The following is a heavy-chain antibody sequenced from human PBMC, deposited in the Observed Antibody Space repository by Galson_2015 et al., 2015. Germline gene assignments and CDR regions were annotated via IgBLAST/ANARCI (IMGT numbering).Heavy chain of an antibody. J-gene: IGHJ4*02. CDR3: ARQRYDSGWFSDW. Sequence: QSGAEVKKPGESLTISCPGSGYNFATYWVAWVRQVPGGALEWMGLIYPGDSQTRYSPSFQGHVSISVDESINTAYLQWSSLKASDTAIYYCARQRYDSGWFSDWWGQGTLVTVSS. CDR1: GYNFATYW. D-gene: IGHD6-19*01. V-gene: IGHV5-51*01. CDR2: IYPGDSQT.